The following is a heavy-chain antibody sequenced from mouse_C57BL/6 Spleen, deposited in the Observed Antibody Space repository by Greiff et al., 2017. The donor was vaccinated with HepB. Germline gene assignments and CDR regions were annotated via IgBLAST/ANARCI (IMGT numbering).Heavy chain of an antibody. Sequence: QVHVKQPGAELVRPGSSVKLSCKASGYTFTSYWMDWVKQRPGQGLEWIGNIYPSDSETHYNQKFKDKATLTVDKSSSTAYMKLISLTSEDSAVYYCARTIQLMHAMDYGGQGTSVTVSS. D-gene: IGHD3-2*02. CDR1: GYTFTSYW. CDR2: IYPSDSET. CDR3: ARTIQLMHAMDY. V-gene: IGHV1-61*01. J-gene: IGHJ4*01.